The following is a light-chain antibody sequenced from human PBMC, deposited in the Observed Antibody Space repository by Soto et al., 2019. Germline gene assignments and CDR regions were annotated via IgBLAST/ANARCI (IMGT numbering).Light chain of an antibody. CDR1: QSVNSN. CDR2: GAS. J-gene: IGKJ1*01. Sequence: EIVMTQSPATVSVSPGERATLSCRASQSVNSNLVWYQHKPGQAPRLLIYGASTRATGIPARFSGSGSGTDFTLTISSLQSEDFALYYCQQYNNWLSTFGQGTRVEIK. CDR3: QQYNNWLST. V-gene: IGKV3-15*01.